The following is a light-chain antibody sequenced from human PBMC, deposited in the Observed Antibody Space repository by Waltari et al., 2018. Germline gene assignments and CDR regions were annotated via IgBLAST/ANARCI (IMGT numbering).Light chain of an antibody. Sequence: EIVLTQSPGTLSLSPGERATLSCRASQSLTIGYLAWYQQKPGRAPRLLIYGTFPRAVGIPDRFSGSGSETDFTLTISRLEPEDFAIYYCQQYERSPLTFGGGTKVEI. CDR2: GTF. J-gene: IGKJ4*01. CDR3: QQYERSPLT. V-gene: IGKV3-20*01. CDR1: QSLTIGY.